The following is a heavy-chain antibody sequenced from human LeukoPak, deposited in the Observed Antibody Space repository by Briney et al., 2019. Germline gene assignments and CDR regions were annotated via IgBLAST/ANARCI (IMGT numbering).Heavy chain of an antibody. D-gene: IGHD3-22*01. CDR2: ISSSSSYI. Sequence: PGGSLRLSCAASGFTFSSYSMNWVRQAPGKGLEWVSSISSSSSYIYYADSVKGRFTISRDNAKNSLYLQINSLRAEDTAVYYCARDTHYYDSSGYLPHDYWGQGTLVTVSS. V-gene: IGHV3-21*01. J-gene: IGHJ4*02. CDR3: ARDTHYYDSSGYLPHDY. CDR1: GFTFSSYS.